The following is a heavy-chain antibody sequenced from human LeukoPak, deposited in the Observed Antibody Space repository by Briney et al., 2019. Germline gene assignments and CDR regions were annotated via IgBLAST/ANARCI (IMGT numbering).Heavy chain of an antibody. CDR3: AILGTGSS. V-gene: IGHV4-39*01. J-gene: IGHJ5*02. D-gene: IGHD3-10*01. Sequence: PSETLSLTCTVSVGSISISTYYWGWIRQPPGRGLEWIGTIYYRGSTYYNPSLKSRVTISVDTSNNQFSLRLSSVTAADPAVYYCAILGTGSSWGQGTLVTVSS. CDR2: IYYRGST. CDR1: VGSISISTYY.